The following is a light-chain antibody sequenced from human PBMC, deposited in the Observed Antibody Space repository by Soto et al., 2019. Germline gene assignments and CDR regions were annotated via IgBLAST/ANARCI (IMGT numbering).Light chain of an antibody. J-gene: IGKJ2*01. Sequence: EIVMTQSPDTLSVSPGERATLSCRASQNVGRNVAWYQQRPGQAPRLLIHGTSTRAADIPARFSGSVSGTEFSLTSNCLQPEDFVLYYCQQYNNWPPMSTFGQGTKLEMK. CDR2: GTS. CDR1: QNVGRN. CDR3: QQYNNWPPMST. V-gene: IGKV3-15*01.